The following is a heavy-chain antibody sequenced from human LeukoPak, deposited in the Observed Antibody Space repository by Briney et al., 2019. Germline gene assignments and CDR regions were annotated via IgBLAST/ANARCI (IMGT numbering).Heavy chain of an antibody. V-gene: IGHV3-30*18. CDR2: ISYDGSNK. D-gene: IGHD5-18*01. J-gene: IGHJ4*02. Sequence: GGSLRLSCAASGFTFSSYGMHWVRQAPGKGLEWVAVISYDGSNKYYADSVKGRFTISRDNSKNTLYLQMNSLRAEDTAVYCCAKEMGYSYGDFDYWGQGTLVTVSS. CDR1: GFTFSSYG. CDR3: AKEMGYSYGDFDY.